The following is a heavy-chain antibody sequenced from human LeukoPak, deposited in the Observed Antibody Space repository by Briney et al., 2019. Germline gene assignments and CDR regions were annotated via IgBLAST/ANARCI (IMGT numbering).Heavy chain of an antibody. Sequence: PGGSLRLSCAASGFMFRNHGMNWVRQAPGKGLEWLAFIRYDGSNTYYADSVKGRFTVSRDDSKNTLYLQMNSLRGDDTAVYYCAKDGTSYYYIYYWGQGTLVTVSS. D-gene: IGHD2/OR15-2a*01. CDR3: AKDGTSYYYIYY. CDR1: GFMFRNHG. CDR2: IRYDGSNT. V-gene: IGHV3-30*02. J-gene: IGHJ4*02.